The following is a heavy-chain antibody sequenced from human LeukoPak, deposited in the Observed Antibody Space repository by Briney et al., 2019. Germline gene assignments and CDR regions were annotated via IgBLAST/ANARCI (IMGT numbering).Heavy chain of an antibody. CDR2: IWYDGSNK. CDR3: ARDRWFGELFGYYFDY. D-gene: IGHD3-10*01. V-gene: IGHV3-33*01. CDR1: GFTFSSYG. Sequence: QPGRSLRLSCAASGFTFSSYGMHWVRLAPGKGLEWVAVIWYDGSNKYYADSVKGRFTISRDNSKNTLYLQMNSLRAEDTAVYYCARDRWFGELFGYYFDYWGQGTLVTVSS. J-gene: IGHJ4*02.